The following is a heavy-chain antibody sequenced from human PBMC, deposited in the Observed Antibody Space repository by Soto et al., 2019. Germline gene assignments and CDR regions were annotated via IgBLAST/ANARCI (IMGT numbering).Heavy chain of an antibody. Sequence: PSETLSLTCTVSGGSISSSSYYWGWIRQPPGKGLEWIGSIYYSGSTYYNPSLKSRVTISVDTSKNQFSLKLSSVTAADTAVYYCARHRSSMTRIAAAGRGNWFDPWGQGTLVTVSS. V-gene: IGHV4-39*01. CDR3: ARHRSSMTRIAAAGRGNWFDP. D-gene: IGHD6-13*01. CDR2: IYYSGST. CDR1: GGSISSSSYY. J-gene: IGHJ5*02.